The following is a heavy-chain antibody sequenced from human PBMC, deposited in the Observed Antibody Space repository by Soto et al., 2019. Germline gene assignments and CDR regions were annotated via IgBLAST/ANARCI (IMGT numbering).Heavy chain of an antibody. CDR3: TRGLSPIVVVPAAMPGRNYYYYYYMDV. J-gene: IGHJ6*03. D-gene: IGHD2-2*01. V-gene: IGHV1-8*01. Sequence: ASVKVSCKASGYTFTSYDINWVRQATGQGLEWMGWMNPNSGNTGYAQKFQGRVTMTRNTSISTAYMELSSLRSEDTAVYYCTRGLSPIVVVPAAMPGRNYYYYYYMDVWGKGTTVTVSS. CDR1: GYTFTSYD. CDR2: MNPNSGNT.